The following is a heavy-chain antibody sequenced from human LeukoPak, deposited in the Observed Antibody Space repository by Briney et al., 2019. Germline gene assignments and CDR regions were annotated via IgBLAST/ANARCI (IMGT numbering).Heavy chain of an antibody. J-gene: IGHJ6*03. Sequence: SETLSLTCTVSGGSFSSGGYYWSWLRPHPGKGLEWIGYIYYSGSTYYNPSLKSRVTISVDTSKNQFSLKLSSVTAADTAVYYCARGSSINYYMDVWGKGTTVTVSS. D-gene: IGHD2-2*01. CDR3: ARGSSINYYMDV. CDR1: GGSFSSGGYY. CDR2: IYYSGST. V-gene: IGHV4-31*03.